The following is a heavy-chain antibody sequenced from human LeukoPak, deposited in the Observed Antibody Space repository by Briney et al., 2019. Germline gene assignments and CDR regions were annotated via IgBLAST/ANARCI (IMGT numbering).Heavy chain of an antibody. Sequence: GGTLRLSCAASGCTFSAYSMNWVRQAPGKGLEWVSSISTSSSYIYYADSVKGRFTVSRDNAKNSLFLQMTTLPAEDTALYYCARDREMGTIRNGFDVWGQGTIVSVSS. CDR2: ISTSSSYI. D-gene: IGHD5-24*01. J-gene: IGHJ3*01. CDR3: ARDREMGTIRNGFDV. CDR1: GCTFSAYS. V-gene: IGHV3-21*01.